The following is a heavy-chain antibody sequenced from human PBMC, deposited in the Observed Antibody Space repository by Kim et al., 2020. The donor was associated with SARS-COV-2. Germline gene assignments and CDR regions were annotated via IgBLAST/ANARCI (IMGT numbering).Heavy chain of an antibody. CDR3: TRRGTYGGKSYYYYGMDV. CDR2: IRSKAYGGTT. J-gene: IGHJ6*02. CDR1: GFTFGDYA. Sequence: GGSLRLSCTASGFTFGDYAMSWFRQAPGKGLEWVGFIRSKAYGGTTEYAASVKGRFTISRDDSKSIAYLQMNSLKTEDTAVYYCTRRGTYGGKSYYYYGMDVWGQGTTVTVSS. D-gene: IGHD2-8*01. V-gene: IGHV3-49*03.